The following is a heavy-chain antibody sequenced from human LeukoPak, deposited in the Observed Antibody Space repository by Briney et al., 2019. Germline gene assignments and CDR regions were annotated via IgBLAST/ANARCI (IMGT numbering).Heavy chain of an antibody. D-gene: IGHD3-22*01. CDR1: GGSISSSSYY. V-gene: IGHV4-39*07. J-gene: IGHJ3*02. CDR3: ARDPIRITMIVVPRWAFDI. CDR2: IYYSGST. Sequence: SETLSLTCTVSGGSISSSSYYWGWVRQPTGKGLEWIGSIYYSGSTYYNPSLKSRVTISVDTSKNQFSLKLSSVTAADTAVYYCARDPIRITMIVVPRWAFDIWGQGTMVTVSS.